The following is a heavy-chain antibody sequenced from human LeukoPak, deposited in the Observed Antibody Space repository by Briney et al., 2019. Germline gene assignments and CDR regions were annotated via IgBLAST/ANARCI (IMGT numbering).Heavy chain of an antibody. CDR3: AREVPYDILTGYTNDAFDI. V-gene: IGHV1-46*01. D-gene: IGHD3-9*01. CDR1: GYAFSAYY. CDR2: INPSGGST. Sequence: GASVKVSCKASGYAFSAYYMHWVRQAPGQGLEWMGIINPSGGSTSYAQKFQGRVTMTRDMSTSTVYMELSSLRSEDTAVYYCAREVPYDILTGYTNDAFDIWGQGTMVTVSS. J-gene: IGHJ3*02.